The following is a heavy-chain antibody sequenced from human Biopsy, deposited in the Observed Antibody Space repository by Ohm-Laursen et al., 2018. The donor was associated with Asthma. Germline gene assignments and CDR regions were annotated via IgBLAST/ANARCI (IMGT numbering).Heavy chain of an antibody. CDR1: GGSFSNFA. CDR3: ARSYDADSYPVLVLDY. Sequence: SVKVSCKASGGSFSNFAFSWVRQAPGHGLEWMGTILTKFDITSYAEKLQGRVTITADKSTSTTYMELSRLRSEDTAVYYCARSYDADSYPVLVLDYWGQGTLVTVSS. CDR2: ILTKFDIT. D-gene: IGHD4/OR15-4a*01. J-gene: IGHJ4*02. V-gene: IGHV1-69*04.